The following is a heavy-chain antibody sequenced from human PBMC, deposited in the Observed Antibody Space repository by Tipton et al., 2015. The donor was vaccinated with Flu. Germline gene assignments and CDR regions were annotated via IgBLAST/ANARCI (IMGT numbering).Heavy chain of an antibody. Sequence: TLSLTCSVSGNSMGSDYYWGWIRQPPGKGLEWIGNIHRSGSTYYNPSLKSRLTMSVDTSKNQFSLKLSSVTAADTAVYYCARHTGDSVRGVIDYWGQGTLVTVSS. CDR1: GNSMGSDYY. CDR2: IHRSGST. J-gene: IGHJ4*02. D-gene: IGHD3-10*02. CDR3: ARHTGDSVRGVIDY. V-gene: IGHV4-38-2*01.